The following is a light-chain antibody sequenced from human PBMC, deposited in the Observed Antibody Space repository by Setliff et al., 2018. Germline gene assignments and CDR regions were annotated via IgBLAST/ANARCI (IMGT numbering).Light chain of an antibody. CDR3: AAWEDSLNGPYV. J-gene: IGLJ1*01. Sequence: QSALAQPASVSGSPGQSITISCTGTSSDVGGYNYVSWYQQHAGKAPKLMIYEVTNRPPGVSDRFSGSKSGNTASLTISGLQAEDEADYYCAAWEDSLNGPYVFGAGTKVTVL. V-gene: IGLV2-14*01. CDR1: SSDVGGYNY. CDR2: EVT.